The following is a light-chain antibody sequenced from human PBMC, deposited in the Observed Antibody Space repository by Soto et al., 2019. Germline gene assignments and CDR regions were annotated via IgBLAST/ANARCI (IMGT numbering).Light chain of an antibody. CDR2: AAS. V-gene: IGKV1-6*01. Sequence: HMTQSPSSLSASVGEKIIITCRASRDVGSDVSWYQQKPGQAPKLLIYAASNLYTGVPSRFSGSRSGTEFTLTISSLQPEDFASYYCLQDYGDSWTFGQGTMVDIK. CDR1: RDVGSD. J-gene: IGKJ1*01. CDR3: LQDYGDSWT.